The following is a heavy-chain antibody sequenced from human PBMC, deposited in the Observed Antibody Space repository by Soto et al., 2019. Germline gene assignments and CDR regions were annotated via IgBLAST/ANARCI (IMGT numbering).Heavy chain of an antibody. CDR1: GFTFSDYY. V-gene: IGHV3-11*03. Sequence: PGGSLRLSCAASGFTFSDYYMSWISQAPGKGLEWVSYISSSSSYTNYADSVKGRFTISRDNAKNSLYLQMNSLRAEDTAVYYCASLGYCSSTSCAPSDYYYGMDVWGQGTTVTV. CDR2: ISSSSSYT. D-gene: IGHD2-2*01. CDR3: ASLGYCSSTSCAPSDYYYGMDV. J-gene: IGHJ6*02.